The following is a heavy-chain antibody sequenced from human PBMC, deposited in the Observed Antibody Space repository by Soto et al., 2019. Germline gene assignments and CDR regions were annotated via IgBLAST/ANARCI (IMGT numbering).Heavy chain of an antibody. CDR3: AKEWPHYDFWSGFRSFSN. CDR1: GFTFSSYA. D-gene: IGHD3-3*01. J-gene: IGHJ4*02. V-gene: IGHV3-23*01. Sequence: EVQLLESGGGLVQPGGSLRLSCAASGFTFSSYAMSWVRQAPGKGLEWVSAISGSGGSTYYADSVKGRFTISRDNSKNTLYLQMNSLRAEDTAVYYCAKEWPHYDFWSGFRSFSNWGQGTLVTVSS. CDR2: ISGSGGST.